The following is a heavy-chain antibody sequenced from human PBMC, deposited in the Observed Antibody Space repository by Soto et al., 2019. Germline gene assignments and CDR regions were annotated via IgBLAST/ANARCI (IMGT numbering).Heavy chain of an antibody. V-gene: IGHV3-15*07. CDR1: GFTFSDAW. CDR2: IKSKIDGGTT. CDR3: TTDSLFTGQLVRMDN. J-gene: IGHJ4*01. Sequence: GGSPRLSCAASGFTFSDAWINWVRQAPGKGLEWVGRIKSKIDGGTTDFAAPVKGRFAISRDDSRGMVYMEMYSLKTDDTAVYYCTTDSLFTGQLVRMDNWGHGTLVTVSS. D-gene: IGHD3-9*01.